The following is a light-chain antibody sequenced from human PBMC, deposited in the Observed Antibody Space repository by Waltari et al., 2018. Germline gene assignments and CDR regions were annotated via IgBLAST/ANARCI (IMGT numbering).Light chain of an antibody. CDR2: EVS. J-gene: IGLJ1*01. CDR3: CSYAGANTYV. Sequence: QSALTQPASVSGSPGQSIPVSCPGTGSDVGISNLVSWYQHHPPKAPKLMIYEVSKRPSGVSNRFSGSKSGNTASLTISGLQPEDEADYYCCSYAGANTYVFGSGTKVTVL. V-gene: IGLV2-23*02. CDR1: GSDVGISNL.